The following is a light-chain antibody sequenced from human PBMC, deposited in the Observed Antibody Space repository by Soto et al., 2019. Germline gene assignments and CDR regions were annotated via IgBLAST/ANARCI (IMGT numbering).Light chain of an antibody. V-gene: IGKV1-39*01. Sequence: DIQMTQSPSFLSASVGDRVTIACRASQGISNFLNWYQHKRGEAPNLLIYGASNLQTGVPSRFSGHGSGNDFALTINSLQPEDFATYYCQQSFSTPPTFGQGTNVEI. CDR2: GAS. CDR3: QQSFSTPPT. J-gene: IGKJ1*01. CDR1: QGISNF.